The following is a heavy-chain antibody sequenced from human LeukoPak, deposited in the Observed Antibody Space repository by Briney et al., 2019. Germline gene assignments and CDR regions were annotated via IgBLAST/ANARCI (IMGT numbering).Heavy chain of an antibody. CDR2: INHSGST. CDR3: SYSGSYYPDY. CDR1: GGSFSGYY. D-gene: IGHD3-10*01. J-gene: IGHJ4*02. Sequence: PSETLSLTCAVYGGSFSGYYWSWIRQPPGKGLEWIGEINHSGSTNHNPSLKSRVTISVDTSKNQFSLKLSSVTAADTAVYYCSYSGSYYPDYWGQGTLVTVSS. V-gene: IGHV4-34*01.